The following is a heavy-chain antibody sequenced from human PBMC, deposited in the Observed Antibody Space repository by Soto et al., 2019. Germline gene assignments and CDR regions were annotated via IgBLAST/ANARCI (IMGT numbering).Heavy chain of an antibody. CDR1: GFTFDDYA. CDR2: ISWNSGSI. Sequence: EVQLVESGGGLVQPGRSLRLSCAASGFTFDDYAMHWVRQAPGKGLEWVSGISWNSGSIGYADSVKGRFTISRDNAKNYLYLQMNSLRAEDTALYYCAKDKVRYCSSTSCYDDAFDIWGQGTMVTVSS. J-gene: IGHJ3*02. CDR3: AKDKVRYCSSTSCYDDAFDI. V-gene: IGHV3-9*01. D-gene: IGHD2-2*01.